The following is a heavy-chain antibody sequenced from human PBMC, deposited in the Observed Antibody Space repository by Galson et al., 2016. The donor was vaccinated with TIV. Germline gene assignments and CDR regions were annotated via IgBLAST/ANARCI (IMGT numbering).Heavy chain of an antibody. CDR2: IYGSGVTT. D-gene: IGHD3-10*01. J-gene: IGHJ4*02. V-gene: IGHV3-23*01. CDR1: GFTFSNYA. CDR3: AKDWRQYFGSGSYFDF. Sequence: SLRLSCAASGFTFSNYAMIWVRQAPGRGLEWVSGIYGSGVTTFYADSAKGRFTISRNTSKNTLDLQMHHLRAEDTAAYYCAKDWRQYFGSGSYFDFRGQGTLVTVSS.